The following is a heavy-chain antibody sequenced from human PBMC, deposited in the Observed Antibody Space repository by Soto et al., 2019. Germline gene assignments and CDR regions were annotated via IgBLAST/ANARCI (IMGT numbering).Heavy chain of an antibody. Sequence: QVQAVESGGGLVKPGGSLRLSCAASGFTFSDYYMSWIRQAPGKGLEWVSYISSSGSTIYYADSVKGRFTISRDNAKNSLYLQMNSLRAEDTAVYYCARTMVRGVMTLQHYYYMDVWGKGTTVTVSS. CDR3: ARTMVRGVMTLQHYYYMDV. CDR1: GFTFSDYY. D-gene: IGHD3-10*01. J-gene: IGHJ6*03. V-gene: IGHV3-11*01. CDR2: ISSSGSTI.